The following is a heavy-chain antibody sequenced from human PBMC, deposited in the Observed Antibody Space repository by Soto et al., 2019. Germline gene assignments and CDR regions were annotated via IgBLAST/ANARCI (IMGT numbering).Heavy chain of an antibody. CDR3: AKETHSSGGYFEAFDI. CDR2: ISWNSGNI. J-gene: IGHJ3*02. V-gene: IGHV3-9*01. CDR1: GFTFDDYA. Sequence: EVQLVESGGGLVQPGRSLRLSCAASGFTFDDYAMHWVRQAPGKGLEWVSHISWNSGNIGYADSVKGRFMTSRDNDKNYLYLQMNSLRVEDTALYYCAKETHSSGGYFEAFDIWGPGTMVTVSS. D-gene: IGHD2-15*01.